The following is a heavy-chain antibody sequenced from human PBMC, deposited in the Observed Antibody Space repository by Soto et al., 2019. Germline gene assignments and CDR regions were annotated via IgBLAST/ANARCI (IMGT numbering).Heavy chain of an antibody. CDR1: GGTFSSYA. D-gene: IGHD2-8*01. V-gene: IGHV1-69*13. CDR2: IIPIFGTA. Sequence: SVKVSCKASGGTFSSYAISWVRQAPGQGLEWMGGIIPIFGTANYAQKFQGRVTITADESTSTAYMELSSLRSEDTAVYYCARGNCTNGVCTYYYGMDVWGQGTTVTVSS. J-gene: IGHJ6*02. CDR3: ARGNCTNGVCTYYYGMDV.